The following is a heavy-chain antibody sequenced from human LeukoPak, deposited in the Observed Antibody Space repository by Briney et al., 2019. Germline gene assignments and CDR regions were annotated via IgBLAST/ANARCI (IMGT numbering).Heavy chain of an antibody. V-gene: IGHV4-59*01. D-gene: IGHD4-17*01. CDR2: IFYSGST. J-gene: IGHJ4*02. CDR1: GGSINSYY. CDR3: ARLDGDYGLYYFDY. Sequence: SETLSLTCTVSGGSINSYYWSWIRQPPGKGLEWIGYIFYSGSTNYNPSLKSRVTISVDTSKNQFSLNLSSVTAADTAVYYCARLDGDYGLYYFDYWGQGTLVTVSS.